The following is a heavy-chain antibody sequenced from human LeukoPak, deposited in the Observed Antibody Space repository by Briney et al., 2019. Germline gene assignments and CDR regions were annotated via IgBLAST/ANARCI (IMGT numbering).Heavy chain of an antibody. CDR3: ARGGRHHYDILTGYYVY. V-gene: IGHV1-18*01. D-gene: IGHD3-9*01. Sequence: GESLKISCKGSGYSFTSYGISWVRQAPGQGLEWMGWISAYNCNTNYAQKLQGRVTMTTDTSTNTAYMELRSLRSDDTAVYYCARGGRHHYDILTGYYVYWGQGTLVTVSS. CDR2: ISAYNCNT. CDR1: GYSFTSYG. J-gene: IGHJ4*02.